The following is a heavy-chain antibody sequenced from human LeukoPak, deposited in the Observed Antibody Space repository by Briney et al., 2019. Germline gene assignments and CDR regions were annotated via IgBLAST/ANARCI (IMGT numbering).Heavy chain of an antibody. CDR2: INAGNGNT. CDR1: GYTFTSYA. V-gene: IGHV1-3*01. J-gene: IGHJ4*02. CDR3: ARDRTRSSGWYGDMGY. Sequence: GASVKVSCKASGYTFTSYAMHWVRQAPGQRLEWMEWINAGNGNTKYSQKFQGRVTITRDTSASTAYMELSSLRSEDTAVYYCARDRTRSSGWYGDMGYWGQGTLVTVSS. D-gene: IGHD6-19*01.